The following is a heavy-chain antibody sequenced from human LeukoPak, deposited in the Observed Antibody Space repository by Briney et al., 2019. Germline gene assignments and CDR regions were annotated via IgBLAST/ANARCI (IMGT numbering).Heavy chain of an antibody. V-gene: IGHV3-64*01. D-gene: IGHD6-13*01. CDR1: GFTFSSYA. CDR2: ISSNGGST. CDR3: ASEGMNAFDI. Sequence: AGGSLRLSCAASGFTFSSYAMHWVRQAPGKGLEYVSAISSNGGSTYYANSVKGRFTISRDNSKNTLYLQMGSLRAEDMAVYYCASEGMNAFDIWGQGTMVTVSS. J-gene: IGHJ3*02.